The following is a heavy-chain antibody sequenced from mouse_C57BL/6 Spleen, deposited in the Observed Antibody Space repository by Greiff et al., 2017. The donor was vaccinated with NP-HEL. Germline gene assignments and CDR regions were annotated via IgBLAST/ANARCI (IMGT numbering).Heavy chain of an antibody. CDR3: ARAIYYGYDGGFAD. V-gene: IGHV1-50*01. D-gene: IGHD2-2*01. CDR1: GYTFTSYW. Sequence: QVQLQQPGAELVKPGASVKLSCKASGYTFTSYWMQWVKQRPGQGLEWIGEIDPSDSYTNYNQKFKGKATLTVDTSSSTAYMQLSSLTSEDSAVYYCARAIYYGYDGGFADWGQGTLVTVSA. CDR2: IDPSDSYT. J-gene: IGHJ3*01.